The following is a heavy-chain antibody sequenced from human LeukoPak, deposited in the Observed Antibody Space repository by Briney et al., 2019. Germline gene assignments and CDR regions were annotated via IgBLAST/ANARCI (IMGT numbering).Heavy chain of an antibody. CDR3: AGSWSPYDAFDI. Sequence: GGSLRLSCAASGFTFSDFAMIWVRQPPGKGLVWVSRINSDGSSTSYADSVKGRFTISRDNAKNTLYLQMNSLTAEDTAVYYCAGSWSPYDAFDIWGQGTMVTVSS. J-gene: IGHJ3*02. D-gene: IGHD6-13*01. V-gene: IGHV3-74*01. CDR1: GFTFSDFA. CDR2: INSDGSST.